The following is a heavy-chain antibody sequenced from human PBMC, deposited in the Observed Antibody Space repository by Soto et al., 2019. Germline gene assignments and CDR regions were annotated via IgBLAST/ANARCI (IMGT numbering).Heavy chain of an antibody. J-gene: IGHJ4*02. D-gene: IGHD3-22*01. Sequence: EVQLLESGGGLVQPGGSLRLSCAASGLSFSSYAMSWVRQAPGKGLEWVSSISGRGESTYYADSVKGRFTISRDNSKNTLDLQMNSLRAEDTAVYYCAKDRGDYYDNSGYTSGFDYWGQGTLVTVSS. CDR3: AKDRGDYYDNSGYTSGFDY. CDR1: GLSFSSYA. CDR2: ISGRGEST. V-gene: IGHV3-23*01.